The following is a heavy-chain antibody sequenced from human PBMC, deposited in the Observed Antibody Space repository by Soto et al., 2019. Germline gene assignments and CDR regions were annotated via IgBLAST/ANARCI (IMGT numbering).Heavy chain of an antibody. V-gene: IGHV4-38-2*01. CDR1: GYSISTGYY. CDR3: SRSAGLGLHYSGSFYFAS. D-gene: IGHD6-6*01. CDR2: ISHSGST. Sequence: SETLSLTCAVSGYSISTGYYWGWIRQPPGEGLEWIGSISHSGSTYYNPSLKSRITMSVDTSQNQFSLKLSSVTAADTAVYFCSRSAGLGLHYSGSFYFASCGQGTRVTVPS. J-gene: IGHJ4*02.